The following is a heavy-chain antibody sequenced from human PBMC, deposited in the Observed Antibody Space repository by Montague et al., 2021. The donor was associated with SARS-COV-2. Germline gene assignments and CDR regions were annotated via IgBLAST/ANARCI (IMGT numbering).Heavy chain of an antibody. V-gene: IGHV3-23*01. D-gene: IGHD3-22*01. CDR1: GFTFNNYA. CDR2: IAHSGGT. CDR3: ANYHDNTGYYGAFDN. J-gene: IGHJ4*02. Sequence: SLRLSCAASGFTFNNYAMRWVRQVPGKGLEWVATIAHSGGTFYADPVGGRFTISRDNSKNTMYLQMNSLRVEDTAVYYCANYHDNTGYYGAFDNWGQGTLVTVSS.